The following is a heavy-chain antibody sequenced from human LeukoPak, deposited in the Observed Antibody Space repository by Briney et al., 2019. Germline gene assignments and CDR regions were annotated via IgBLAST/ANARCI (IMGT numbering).Heavy chain of an antibody. J-gene: IGHJ5*01. CDR3: ARDWGMGPSSSWA. D-gene: IGHD6-13*01. CDR2: IIPVFGTA. V-gene: IGHV1-69*13. Sequence: SVKVSCKASGGTFSSYAISWVRQAPRQGLEWMGGIIPVFGTAKYARKFQGRVTITADESTNTAYMEVSSLRFDDTAVYYCARDWGMGPSSSWAWGQGTLVTVSS. CDR1: GGTFSSYA.